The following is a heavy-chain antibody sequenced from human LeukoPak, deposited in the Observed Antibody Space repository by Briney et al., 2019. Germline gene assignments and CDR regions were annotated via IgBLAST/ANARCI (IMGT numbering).Heavy chain of an antibody. J-gene: IGHJ4*02. D-gene: IGHD5-18*01. CDR3: AASGYSYGGYYFDY. Sequence: GASVKVSCKASGFTFTSSAMQWVRQARGQRLEWIGWIVVGSGNTNYAQKFQERVTITRDMSTSTAYMELSSLRSEDTAVCYCAASGYSYGGYYFDYWGQGTLVTVSS. CDR2: IVVGSGNT. CDR1: GFTFTSSA. V-gene: IGHV1-58*02.